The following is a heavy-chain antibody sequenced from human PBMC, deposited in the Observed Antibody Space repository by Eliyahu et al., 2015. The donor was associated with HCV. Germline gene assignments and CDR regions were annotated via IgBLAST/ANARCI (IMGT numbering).Heavy chain of an antibody. CDR2: INHSGST. J-gene: IGHJ5*02. CDR1: GGSFSGYS. D-gene: IGHD6-13*01. CDR3: ARAGGGSNWSAKGNWFDP. V-gene: IGHV4-34*02. Sequence: QVQLQQWGAGLLKSSESLSLTCAVYGGSFSGYSWIWIRQPPGKGLEWIGEINHSGSTKYNPSLKSRVTVSVDTSKIQFSLKLNSVTAADTAIYYCARAGGGSNWSAKGNWFDPWGLGTLVTVSS.